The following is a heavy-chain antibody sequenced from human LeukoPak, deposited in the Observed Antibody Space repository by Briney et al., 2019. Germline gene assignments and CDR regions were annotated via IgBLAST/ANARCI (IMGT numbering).Heavy chain of an antibody. CDR1: GYSFTNYW. V-gene: IGHV5-51*01. D-gene: IGHD1-1*01. CDR2: INPSDSDT. Sequence: GESLKISCQGSGYSFTNYWIAWVRPMPGRGLEWMVIINPSDSDTRYSPSFQGQVTISADKSISTAYLQWSSLKASDSAMYYCARAWNFDYWGQGTLVTVSS. J-gene: IGHJ4*02. CDR3: ARAWNFDY.